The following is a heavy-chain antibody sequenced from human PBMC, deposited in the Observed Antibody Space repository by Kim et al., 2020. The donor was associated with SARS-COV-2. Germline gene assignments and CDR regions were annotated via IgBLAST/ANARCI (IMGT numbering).Heavy chain of an antibody. Sequence: SPSFQGHVTISADKSISTAYLQWSRLKASDTAMYYCAGQPPWAAAGIDYWGQGTLVTVSS. J-gene: IGHJ4*02. V-gene: IGHV5-10-1*01. D-gene: IGHD6-13*01. CDR3: AGQPPWAAAGIDY.